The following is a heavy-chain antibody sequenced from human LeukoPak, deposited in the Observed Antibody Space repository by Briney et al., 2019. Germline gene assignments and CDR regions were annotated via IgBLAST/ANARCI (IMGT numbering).Heavy chain of an antibody. V-gene: IGHV4-34*01. CDR2: INYSGST. J-gene: IGHJ5*02. Sequence: SETLSLPCAVYGGSFSGYYWSWIRQPPGKGLEWIGDINYSGSTNYNPSLKSRVTISVDTSKNQFSLKLSSVTAADTAGYYCARVGSYNWKDGLCFAPWGRGTLVTVSS. CDR1: GGSFSGYY. CDR3: ARVGSYNWKDGLCFAP. D-gene: IGHD1-20*01.